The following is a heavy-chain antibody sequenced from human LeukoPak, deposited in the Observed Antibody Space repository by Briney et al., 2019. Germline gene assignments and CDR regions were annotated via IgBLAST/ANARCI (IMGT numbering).Heavy chain of an antibody. V-gene: IGHV4-4*07. CDR2: IYSSGST. D-gene: IGHD3/OR15-3a*01. Sequence: SETLSLTCIVSGVSINGRYWGWIRQPAGKGLEWIGHIYSSGSTYYNPSLKSRVTMSVDTSANHFYLRLTSVTAADTALYYCVRRWTVENTFDVWGQGTMVTVSS. J-gene: IGHJ3*01. CDR1: GVSINGRY. CDR3: VRRWTVENTFDV.